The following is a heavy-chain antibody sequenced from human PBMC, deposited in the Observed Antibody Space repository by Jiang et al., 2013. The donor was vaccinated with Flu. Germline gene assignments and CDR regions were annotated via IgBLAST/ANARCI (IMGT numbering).Heavy chain of an antibody. Sequence: GPGLVKPSETLSLTCTVSGGSISSSSYYWGWIRQPPGKGLEWIGSIYYSGSTYYNPSLKSRVTISVDTSKNQFSLKLSSVTAADTAVYYCARHGSRYDFEDYWGQGTLVTVSS. CDR2: IYYSGST. J-gene: IGHJ4*02. V-gene: IGHV4-39*01. CDR1: GGSISSSSYY. D-gene: IGHD3-3*01. CDR3: ARHGSRYDFEDY.